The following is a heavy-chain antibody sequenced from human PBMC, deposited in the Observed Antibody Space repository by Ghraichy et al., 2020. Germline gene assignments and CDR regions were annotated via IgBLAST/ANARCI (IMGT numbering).Heavy chain of an antibody. J-gene: IGHJ4*02. CDR3: AKVGCSSTSCLCDY. CDR2: ISGGGGST. D-gene: IGHD2-2*01. V-gene: IGHV3-23*01. CDR1: GFTFSSYA. Sequence: GGSLRLSCAASGFTFSSYAMSWVRQAPGKGLEWVSAISGGGGSTYYADSVKGRFTISRDNSKSTLYLQMNSLRAEDTAVYYCAKVGCSSTSCLCDYWGQGTLVTVSS.